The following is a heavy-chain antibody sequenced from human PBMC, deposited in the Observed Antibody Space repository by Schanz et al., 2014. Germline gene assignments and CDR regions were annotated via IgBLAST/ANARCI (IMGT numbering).Heavy chain of an antibody. CDR3: AKSYDTSGYSGFDY. CDR1: GFTVRSYA. CDR2: ISYDGSNQ. J-gene: IGHJ4*02. V-gene: IGHV3-30*04. Sequence: QVQLVESGGGVVQPGRCLRLSCAASGFTVRSYAMHWVRQAPGKGLEWVAAISYDGSNQYYTDSVKGRFTISRDNSKNTLYLQMNSLRTEDTAVYFCAKSYDTSGYSGFDYWGQGTLVTVSS. D-gene: IGHD3-22*01.